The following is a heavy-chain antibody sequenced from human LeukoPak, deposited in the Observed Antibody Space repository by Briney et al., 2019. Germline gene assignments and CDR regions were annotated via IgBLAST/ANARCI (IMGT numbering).Heavy chain of an antibody. CDR2: ISYDGSNK. J-gene: IGHJ4*02. CDR3: AKEGPYYGSGEAIYGTAMATDY. CDR1: GFTFSSYG. Sequence: GGSLRLSCAASGFTFSSYGMHWVRQAPGKGLEWVAVISYDGSNKYYADSVKGRFTISRDNSKNTLYLQMNSLRAEDTAVYYCAKEGPYYGSGEAIYGTAMATDYWGQGTLVTVSS. V-gene: IGHV3-30*18. D-gene: IGHD3-10*01.